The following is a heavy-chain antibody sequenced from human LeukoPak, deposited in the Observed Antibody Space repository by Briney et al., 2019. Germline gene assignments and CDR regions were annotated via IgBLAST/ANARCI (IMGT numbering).Heavy chain of an antibody. Sequence: GGSLRLSCEASGFTFNTHWMNWVRQAPGKGLEWLANIRPDGSEGFYVDSVRGRFTISRDNAKNSVYLQMNNLRAEDTAVYYCSGRSGFSSIYWGQGILVTVSS. CDR2: IRPDGSEG. CDR1: GFTFNTHW. V-gene: IGHV3-7*01. J-gene: IGHJ4*02. CDR3: SGRSGFSSIY. D-gene: IGHD2-2*01.